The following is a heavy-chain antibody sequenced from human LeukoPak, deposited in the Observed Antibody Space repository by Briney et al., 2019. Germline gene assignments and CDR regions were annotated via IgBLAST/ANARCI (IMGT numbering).Heavy chain of an antibody. CDR2: FCSKAYVGTT. CDR3: TKVRIAVAGRGRYFDY. CDR1: VFTPGVYA. J-gene: IGHJ4*02. V-gene: IGHV3-49*04. Sequence: HPGGSLRLSCTAPVFTPGVYAMSWVRQAPGEGLGRVGLFCSKAYVGTTEYAASVKDRFTISRDDSKSIAYLQKNSLKTEDTAVYYCTKVRIAVAGRGRYFDYWGQGTLVTVSS. D-gene: IGHD6-19*01.